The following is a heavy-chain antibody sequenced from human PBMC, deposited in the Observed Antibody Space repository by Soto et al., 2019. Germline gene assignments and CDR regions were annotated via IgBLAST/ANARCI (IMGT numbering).Heavy chain of an antibody. CDR3: VSQRTTVPTQAYFDY. V-gene: IGHV4-39*01. Sequence: SETLSLTCTVSGGSVTNSSYYWVWIRQSAGMGLEWFGSVYYRGSSYSKSSVKIRVTISVYTAKNQFSLSLNSVTASDTAVYFCVSQRTTVPTQAYFDYWGPGTLVTVSS. CDR1: GGSVTNSSYY. J-gene: IGHJ4*02. CDR2: VYYRGSS. D-gene: IGHD4-17*01.